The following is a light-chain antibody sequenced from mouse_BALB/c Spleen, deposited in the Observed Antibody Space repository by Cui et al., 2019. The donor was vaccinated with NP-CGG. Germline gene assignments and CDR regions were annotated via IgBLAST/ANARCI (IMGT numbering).Light chain of an antibody. V-gene: IGLV1*01. CDR1: TGGVTTSNY. J-gene: IGLJ1*01. Sequence: QAVVNQESALTTSPGETVTLTCRSSTGGVTTSNYTNWVQEIPDHLFTGLIGGTNNRAPGVPARFSGSLIGDKAALTITGAQTEDETIYFCALLYSNHWVFGGGTKLTVL. CDR3: ALLYSNHWV. CDR2: GTN.